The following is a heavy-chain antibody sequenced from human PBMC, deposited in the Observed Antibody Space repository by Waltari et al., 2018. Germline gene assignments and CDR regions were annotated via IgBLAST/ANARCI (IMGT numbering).Heavy chain of an antibody. V-gene: IGHV4-31*03. J-gene: IGHJ3*02. CDR2: IYYSGST. CDR1: GGSISSGGYY. Sequence: QVQLQESGPGLVKPSQTLSLTCTVSGGSISSGGYYWSWIRQHPGKGLEWIGYIYYSGSTYYNPSLKSRVTISVDTSKNQCSLKLSSVTAADTAVYYCARERNFMVRGVSNPYAFDIWGQGTMVTVSS. CDR3: ARERNFMVRGVSNPYAFDI. D-gene: IGHD3-10*01.